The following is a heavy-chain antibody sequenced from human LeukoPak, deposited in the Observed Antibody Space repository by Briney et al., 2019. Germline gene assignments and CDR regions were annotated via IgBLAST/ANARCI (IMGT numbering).Heavy chain of an antibody. CDR2: ISGSGGRT. J-gene: IGHJ4*02. CDR1: GFTFSSYA. V-gene: IGHV3-23*01. D-gene: IGHD1-26*01. Sequence: GGSLRLSCAASGFTFSSYAMSWVRQAPGKGLECVSAISGSGGRTYYADSVKGRFAISRDNSKSTLFLQMNSLRAEDTAVYYCAKSPTTGPPTRFDYWGQGTLVTVSS. CDR3: AKSPTTGPPTRFDY.